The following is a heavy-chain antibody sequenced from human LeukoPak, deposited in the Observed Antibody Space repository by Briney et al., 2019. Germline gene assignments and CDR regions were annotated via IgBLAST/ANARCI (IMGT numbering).Heavy chain of an antibody. Sequence: GESLRLSCAASGFTFSSYSMNWVRQAPGKGLEWVSYISSSSSTIYYADSVRGRFTVSRDNAKKSLSLQMNSLRVEDTAIYYCARETYNDFWSGLNWFDPWGQGTLVTVSS. CDR1: GFTFSSYS. J-gene: IGHJ5*02. D-gene: IGHD3-3*01. CDR2: ISSSSSTI. CDR3: ARETYNDFWSGLNWFDP. V-gene: IGHV3-48*04.